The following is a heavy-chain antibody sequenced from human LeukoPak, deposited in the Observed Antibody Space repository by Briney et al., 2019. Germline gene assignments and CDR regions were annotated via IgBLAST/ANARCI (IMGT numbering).Heavy chain of an antibody. V-gene: IGHV3-53*04. J-gene: IGHJ4*02. Sequence: GGSLRLSCVASGFTVSSNYMSWVHQAPGRGLEWVSVIYSAGNTYYAGSVKGRFTISRHNSENTLYLHMNSLRVEDTAVYFCARGGTPGYSSGRIDYWGQGTLVTVSS. D-gene: IGHD6-19*01. CDR1: GFTVSSNY. CDR2: IYSAGNT. CDR3: ARGGTPGYSSGRIDY.